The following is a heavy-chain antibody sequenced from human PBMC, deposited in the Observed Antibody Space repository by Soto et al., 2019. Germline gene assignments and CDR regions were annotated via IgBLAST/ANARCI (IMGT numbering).Heavy chain of an antibody. CDR2: ISGSGGST. V-gene: IGHV3-23*01. CDR1: GFTFSSYA. Sequence: PGGSLRLSCAASGFTFSSYAMSWVRQAPGKGLEWVSAISGSGGSTYYADSVKGRFTISRDNSKNTLYLQMNSLRDEDTAVYYCARVGIAAAGSENWFDPWGQGTLVTVSX. J-gene: IGHJ5*02. CDR3: ARVGIAAAGSENWFDP. D-gene: IGHD6-13*01.